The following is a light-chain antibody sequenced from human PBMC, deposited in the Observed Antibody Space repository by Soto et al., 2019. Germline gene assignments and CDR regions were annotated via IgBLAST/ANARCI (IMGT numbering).Light chain of an antibody. Sequence: EIVLTQSPGTLSLSPGERATLSCRASQSVSSSYLAWYQQKPGQAPRLLIYGASSRATGIPDRFSGSGSETEFTLTISSLQSEDFAVYCCQQYGSSPPLTFGGGTKVDIK. J-gene: IGKJ4*01. CDR2: GAS. V-gene: IGKV3-20*01. CDR3: QQYGSSPPLT. CDR1: QSVSSSY.